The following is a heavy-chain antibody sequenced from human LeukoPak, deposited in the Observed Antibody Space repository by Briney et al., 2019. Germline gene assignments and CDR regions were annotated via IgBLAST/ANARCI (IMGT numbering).Heavy chain of an antibody. D-gene: IGHD3-22*01. V-gene: IGHV3-23*01. CDR2: ISGSGGST. CDR3: ASPLKGGYYGNFDY. CDR1: GFTFSSYG. Sequence: GGSLRLSCAASGFTFSSYGMSWVRQAPGKGLEWVSAISGSGGSTYYADSVKGRFTISRDNSKNMLHLQMNSLRAEDTAVYYCASPLKGGYYGNFDYWGQGTLVTVSS. J-gene: IGHJ4*02.